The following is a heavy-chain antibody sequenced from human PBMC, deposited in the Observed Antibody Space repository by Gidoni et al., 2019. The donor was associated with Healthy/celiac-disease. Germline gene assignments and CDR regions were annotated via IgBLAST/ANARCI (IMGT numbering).Heavy chain of an antibody. J-gene: IGHJ4*02. CDR3: ARALYARSYLKY. D-gene: IGHD2-8*01. CDR2: INHSGST. Sequence: QVQLQPWGAGRLKPSETLSLTCAVYGGSFSGYYWSWIRQPPGKRLEWIGEINHSGSTNYNPSLKSRVTISVDTSKNQFSLKLSSVTAADTAVYYCARALYARSYLKYWGQGTLVTVSS. CDR1: GGSFSGYY. V-gene: IGHV4-34*01.